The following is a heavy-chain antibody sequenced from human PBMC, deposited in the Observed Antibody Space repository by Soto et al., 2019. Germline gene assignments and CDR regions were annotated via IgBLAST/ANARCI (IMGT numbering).Heavy chain of an antibody. CDR3: ARDRGAGGFDP. D-gene: IGHD3-10*01. V-gene: IGHV3-21*01. CDR1: GFTFSSYS. Sequence: PGGSLRLSCAASGFTFSSYSMNWVRQAPGKGLEWVSSISSSSSYIYYADSVKGRFTISRDNAKNSLYLQMNSLRAEDTTVYYCARDRGAGGFDPWGQGTLVTVSS. CDR2: ISSSSSYI. J-gene: IGHJ5*02.